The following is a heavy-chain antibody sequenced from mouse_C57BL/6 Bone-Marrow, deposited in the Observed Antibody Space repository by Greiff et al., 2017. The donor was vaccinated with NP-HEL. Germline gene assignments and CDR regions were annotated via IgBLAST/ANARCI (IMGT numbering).Heavy chain of an antibody. Sequence: QVQLQQPGAELVKPGASVKMSCKASGYTFTSYWITWVKRRPGQGLEWIGDIYPGSGSTNYNEKFKSKATLTVDTSSSTAYMQLSSLTSEDSAVYYCARNYGSSSYWYFDVWGTGTTVTVSS. J-gene: IGHJ1*03. D-gene: IGHD1-1*01. CDR3: ARNYGSSSYWYFDV. CDR2: IYPGSGST. CDR1: GYTFTSYW. V-gene: IGHV1-55*01.